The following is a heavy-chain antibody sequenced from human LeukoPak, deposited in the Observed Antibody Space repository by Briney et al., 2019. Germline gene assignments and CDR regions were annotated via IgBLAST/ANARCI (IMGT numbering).Heavy chain of an antibody. J-gene: IGHJ4*02. CDR3: ARSRDSSGYYPPFDY. D-gene: IGHD3-22*01. CDR2: ISAYNGNT. CDR1: GYTFTSYG. Sequence: ASVKVSCKASGYTFTSYGISWVRQAPGQGLEWMGWISAYNGNTNYAQKLQGRVTMTTDTSTSTAYMELRSLRSDDTAVYYCARSRDSSGYYPPFDYWGQGTLVTVSS. V-gene: IGHV1-18*01.